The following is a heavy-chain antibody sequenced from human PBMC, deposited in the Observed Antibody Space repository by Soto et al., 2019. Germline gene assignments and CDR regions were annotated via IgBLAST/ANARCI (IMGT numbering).Heavy chain of an antibody. V-gene: IGHV1-69*13. CDR3: ARRRIAVAGYFDY. CDR2: IIPIFGTA. J-gene: IGHJ4*02. D-gene: IGHD6-19*01. Sequence: ASVKVSCKSSGVTFSSYAISLVRQSPGQGLECMGGIIPIFGTANYAQKFQSRVTITADESTSTAYMELSSLRSEDTAVYYCARRRIAVAGYFDYWGQGTLVTVSS. CDR1: GVTFSSYA.